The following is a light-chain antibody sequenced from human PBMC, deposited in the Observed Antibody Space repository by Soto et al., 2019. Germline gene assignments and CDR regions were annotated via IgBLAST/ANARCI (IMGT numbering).Light chain of an antibody. Sequence: DIQMTQSPSTLSASVGDSVTITARSSQPISSWLGCYQQKPGKATKLLISKASRLARGVPSRFSGSESGTEFPLTITSLQADDFATYYCQQYNKYWTFGQGTKVDI. V-gene: IGKV1-5*03. CDR3: QQYNKYWT. J-gene: IGKJ1*01. CDR2: KAS. CDR1: QPISSW.